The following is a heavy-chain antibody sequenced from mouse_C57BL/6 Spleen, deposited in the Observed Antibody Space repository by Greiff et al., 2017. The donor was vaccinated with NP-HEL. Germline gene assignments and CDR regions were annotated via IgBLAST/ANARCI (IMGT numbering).Heavy chain of an antibody. Sequence: VQLQQSGAELARPGASVKLSCKASGYTFTSYGISWVKQRTGQGLEWIGEIYPRSGNTYYNEKLKGKATLTADKYSSTAYMELRSLTSEDSAVYFCARGGSSLYAMDYWGQGTTLTVSS. V-gene: IGHV1-81*01. CDR3: ARGGSSLYAMDY. D-gene: IGHD1-1*01. J-gene: IGHJ2*01. CDR1: GYTFTSYG. CDR2: IYPRSGNT.